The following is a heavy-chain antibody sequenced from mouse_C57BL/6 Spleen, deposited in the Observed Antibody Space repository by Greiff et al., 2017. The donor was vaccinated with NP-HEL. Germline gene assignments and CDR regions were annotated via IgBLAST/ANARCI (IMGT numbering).Heavy chain of an antibody. V-gene: IGHV1-55*01. Sequence: QVQLKQPGAELVKPGASVKMSCKASGYTFTSYWITWVKPRPGQGLEWIGDIYPGSGGTNYNEKFKSKATLTVEQSSSTAYMQLSSLTSEDSAVYYCAHYYYGSSPHWYFDVWGTGTTVTVSS. J-gene: IGHJ1*03. CDR3: AHYYYGSSPHWYFDV. CDR1: GYTFTSYW. CDR2: IYPGSGGT. D-gene: IGHD1-1*01.